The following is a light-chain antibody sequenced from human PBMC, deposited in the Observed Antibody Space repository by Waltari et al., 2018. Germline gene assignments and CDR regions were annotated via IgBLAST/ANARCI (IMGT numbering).Light chain of an antibody. CDR1: QSVFYSSDNKNY. CDR3: QQYYSTSLT. CDR2: WAS. J-gene: IGKJ4*01. V-gene: IGKV4-1*01. Sequence: DIVLTQSPDSLAVSLGERATIDCKSSQSVFYSSDNKNYLPWYQQKPGQPPKLLIYWASTRDAGVPDRFSGSGSGTHFTLSISGLQAEDVAVYYCQQYYSTSLTFGGGTKVEIK.